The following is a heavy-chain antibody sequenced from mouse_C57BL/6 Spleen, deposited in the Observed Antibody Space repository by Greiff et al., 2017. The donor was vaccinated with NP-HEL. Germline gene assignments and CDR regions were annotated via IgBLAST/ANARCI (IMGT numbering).Heavy chain of an antibody. CDR1: GYTFTSYD. D-gene: IGHD1-1*01. Sequence: QVQLQQSVPELVKPGASVKLSCKASGYTFTSYDINWVKQRPGQGLEWIGWIYPRDGSTKYNEKFKGKATLTVDTSSSTAYMELHSLTSEDSAVYFCARYYYGSTGYYAMDYWGQGTSVTVSS. J-gene: IGHJ4*01. CDR3: ARYYYGSTGYYAMDY. V-gene: IGHV1-85*01. CDR2: IYPRDGST.